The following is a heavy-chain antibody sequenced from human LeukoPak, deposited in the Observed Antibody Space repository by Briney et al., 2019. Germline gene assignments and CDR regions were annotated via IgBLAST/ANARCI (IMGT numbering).Heavy chain of an antibody. Sequence: ASVKVSCKASGYTFTSYGISWVRQAPGQGLEWMGGIIPIFGTANYAQKFQGRVTITADESTSTAYMELSSLRSEDTAVYYCARDCSGSRSRGWYWGLWGQGTLVNGSS. V-gene: IGHV1-69*13. D-gene: IGHD6-19*01. J-gene: IGHJ4*02. CDR1: GYTFTSYG. CDR3: ARDCSGSRSRGWYWGL. CDR2: IIPIFGTA.